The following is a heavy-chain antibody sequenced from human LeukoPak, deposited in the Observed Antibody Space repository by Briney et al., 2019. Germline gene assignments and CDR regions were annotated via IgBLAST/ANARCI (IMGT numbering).Heavy chain of an antibody. CDR2: ISYDGSNK. CDR3: ARVGDGYNYAEFDY. V-gene: IGHV3-30-3*01. D-gene: IGHD5-24*01. Sequence: GGSLRLSCAASGFTFSNFWMHWVRQAPGKGLEWVAVISYDGSNKYYADSVKGRFTISRDNSKNTLYLQMNSLRAEDTAVYYCARVGDGYNYAEFDYWGQGTLVTVSS. J-gene: IGHJ4*02. CDR1: GFTFSNFW.